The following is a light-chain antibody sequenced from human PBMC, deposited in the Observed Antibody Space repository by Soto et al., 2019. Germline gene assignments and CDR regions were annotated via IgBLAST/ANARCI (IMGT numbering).Light chain of an antibody. CDR3: QQYYSYPLYT. CDR1: QGISSY. CDR2: AAS. J-gene: IGKJ2*01. Sequence: AIRMTQSPSSFSASTGDRVTITCRASQGISSYLAWYQQKPGKAPKLLIYAASTLQSGVPSRFSGSGSGTDFTLTISCLQSEDFATYDCQQYYSYPLYTFGQGTKLENK. V-gene: IGKV1-8*01.